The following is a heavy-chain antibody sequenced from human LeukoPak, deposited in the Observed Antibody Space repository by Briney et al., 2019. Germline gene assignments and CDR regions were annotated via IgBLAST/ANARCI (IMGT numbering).Heavy chain of an antibody. J-gene: IGHJ4*02. CDR2: ISWNSGSI. CDR1: GFTFSDYY. D-gene: IGHD6-19*01. CDR3: AKSKGYSSGWPGPFDY. V-gene: IGHV3-9*03. Sequence: QSGGSLRLSCAASGFTFSDYYMSWIRQAPGKGLEWVSGISWNSGSIGYADSVKGRFTISRDNAKNSLYLQMNSLRAEDMALYYCAKSKGYSSGWPGPFDYWGQGTLVTVSS.